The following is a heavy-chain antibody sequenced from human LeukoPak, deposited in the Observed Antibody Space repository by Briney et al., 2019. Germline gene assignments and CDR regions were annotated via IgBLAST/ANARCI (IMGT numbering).Heavy chain of an antibody. CDR1: GFTFSSYG. V-gene: IGHV3-30*02. D-gene: IGHD1-26*01. Sequence: GGSLKLSCAASGFTFSSYGMHWVRQAPGKGLEWVAFIRYDGSNKYYGDSMKGRFTISRDDSKDTLYLQMSSLRAEDTAVYYCAISGLDYWGQGTLVTVSS. CDR2: IRYDGSNK. CDR3: AISGLDY. J-gene: IGHJ4*02.